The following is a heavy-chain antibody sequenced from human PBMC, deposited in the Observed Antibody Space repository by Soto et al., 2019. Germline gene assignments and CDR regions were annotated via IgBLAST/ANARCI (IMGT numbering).Heavy chain of an antibody. J-gene: IGHJ6*02. CDR1: GFTFSSYW. Sequence: HPGGSLRLSCAASGFTFSSYWMHWVRQAPGKGLVWVSRINSDGSSTSYADSVKGRFTISRDNAKNTLYLQMNSLRAEDTAVYYCARVETDIEARHVDYGMDVWGQGTTVTVYS. CDR2: INSDGSST. V-gene: IGHV3-74*01. CDR3: ARVETDIEARHVDYGMDV. D-gene: IGHD6-6*01.